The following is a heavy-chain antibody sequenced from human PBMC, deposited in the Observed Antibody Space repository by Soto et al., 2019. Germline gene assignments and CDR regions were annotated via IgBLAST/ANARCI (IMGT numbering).Heavy chain of an antibody. V-gene: IGHV3-30*18. CDR2: ASYDGSYK. J-gene: IGHJ4*02. CDR3: AKERSVVATTPDFDY. Sequence: QVQLVASGGGVVQPGRSLRLSCAASGFTFSSFGMHWVRQAPGKGLEWVAVASYDGSYKYYADSVKGRFTISRDNSKNTLYLQMNSLRAEATAVYYCAKERSVVATTPDFDYWGQGTLVTVSS. CDR1: GFTFSSFG. D-gene: IGHD5-12*01.